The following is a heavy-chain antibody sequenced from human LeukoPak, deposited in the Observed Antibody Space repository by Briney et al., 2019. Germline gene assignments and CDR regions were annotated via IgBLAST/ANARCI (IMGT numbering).Heavy chain of an antibody. V-gene: IGHV1-18*01. J-gene: IGHJ4*02. CDR2: ISAYNGNT. CDR3: ARSWVLVVPAAMARSPPTDY. CDR1: GYTFTSYG. Sequence: ASVKVSCKASGYTFTSYGISWVRQAPGQGLEWMGWISAYNGNTNYAQKLQSRVTMTTDTSTSTAYMELRSLRSDETAVYYCARSWVLVVPAAMARSPPTDYGSQGTLVTVPS. D-gene: IGHD2-2*01.